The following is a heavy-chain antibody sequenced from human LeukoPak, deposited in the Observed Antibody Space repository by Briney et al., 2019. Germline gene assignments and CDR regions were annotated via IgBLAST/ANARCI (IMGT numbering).Heavy chain of an antibody. V-gene: IGHV6-1*01. J-gene: IGHJ6*02. Sequence: SQTLSLTCAISGDSVSSNSAALNWIRQSPSRGLEWLGRTYYRSKWYNDYAVSVKSRITINPDTSKNQFSLQLNSVTPEDTAVYYCARDRGRQQLEYYYYYGMDVWGQGTTVTVSS. CDR2: TYYRSKWYN. CDR1: GDSVSSNSAA. CDR3: ARDRGRQQLEYYYYYGMDV. D-gene: IGHD6-13*01.